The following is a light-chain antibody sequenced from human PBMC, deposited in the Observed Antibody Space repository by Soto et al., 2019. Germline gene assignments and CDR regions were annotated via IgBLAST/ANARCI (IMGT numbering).Light chain of an antibody. Sequence: QSALTQPASVSGSPGQSITISCTGTSSDVGSYNLVSWYQQHPGKAPKLMIYEVSKRPSGVSNRFSGSKSGNTASLTISGLQAEDEADYYCCSYAGSRRVFGGGTKQTVL. CDR2: EVS. V-gene: IGLV2-23*02. J-gene: IGLJ3*02. CDR1: SSDVGSYNL. CDR3: CSYAGSRRV.